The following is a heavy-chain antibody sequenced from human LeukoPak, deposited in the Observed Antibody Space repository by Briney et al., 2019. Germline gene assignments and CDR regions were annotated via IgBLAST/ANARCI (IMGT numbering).Heavy chain of an antibody. J-gene: IGHJ4*02. Sequence: GGSLRLSCAPSGFTFSNSGMHWVRQAPGKGLEWVANIKQDGSEKYYVDSVKGRFTISRDNAKNSLYLQMNSLRAEDTAVYYCARKNGLDYWGQGTLVTVSS. CDR3: ARKNGLDY. V-gene: IGHV3-7*01. CDR2: IKQDGSEK. CDR1: GFTFSNSG.